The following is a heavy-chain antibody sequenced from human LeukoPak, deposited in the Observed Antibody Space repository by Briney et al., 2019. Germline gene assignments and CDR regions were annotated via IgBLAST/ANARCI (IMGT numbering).Heavy chain of an antibody. Sequence: ASVKVSCKASGYTFTSYGISWVRQAPGQGLEWMGWISAYNGNTNYAQKLQGRVTMTTDTSTSTAYMELRSLRSDDTAVYYCARDQASGYPLYYYYYYMDVWGKGTTVTVSS. CDR3: ARDQASGYPLYYYYYYMDV. D-gene: IGHD3-3*01. CDR2: ISAYNGNT. J-gene: IGHJ6*03. CDR1: GYTFTSYG. V-gene: IGHV1-18*01.